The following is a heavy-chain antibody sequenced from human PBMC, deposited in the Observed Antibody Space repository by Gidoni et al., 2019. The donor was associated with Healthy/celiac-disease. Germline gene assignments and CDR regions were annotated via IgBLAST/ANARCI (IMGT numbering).Heavy chain of an antibody. Sequence: EVQLLESGGGLVQPGGSLRLSCAASGFPFSSYAMSWVRQAPGKGLEWVSGIRGRGGSKDKAEAVKGRFTISRDNSKNTLYLQMNSLRAEDTAVYYCAKDRRVRGDYYYDMDVWGKGTTVTVSS. CDR2: IRGRGGSK. D-gene: IGHD3-10*01. J-gene: IGHJ6*03. CDR3: AKDRRVRGDYYYDMDV. V-gene: IGHV3-23*01. CDR1: GFPFSSYA.